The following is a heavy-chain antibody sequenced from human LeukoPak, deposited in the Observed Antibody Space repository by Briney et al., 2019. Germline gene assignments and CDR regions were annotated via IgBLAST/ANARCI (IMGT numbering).Heavy chain of an antibody. CDR2: IKKDGSEK. CDR3: ARGYHSRITFYYFDY. V-gene: IGHV3-7*03. Sequence: PGGSLRLSCAASGFTFSDYWMSWVRQAPGKGLEWVANIKKDGSEKYYEDSVKGRFTISRDNAKNSLYLQMNSLRADDTAVYYCARGYHSRITFYYFDYWGQGTLVTVSS. D-gene: IGHD3-10*01. J-gene: IGHJ4*02. CDR1: GFTFSDYW.